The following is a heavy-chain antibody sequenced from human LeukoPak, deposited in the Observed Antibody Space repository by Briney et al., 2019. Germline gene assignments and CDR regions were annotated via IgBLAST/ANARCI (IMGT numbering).Heavy chain of an antibody. J-gene: IGHJ4*02. CDR2: ISYDGSNK. CDR3: ARRVVAVGFDY. Sequence: PGGSLRLSCAASGFTFSSYAMHWVRQAPGKGLEWVAVISYDGSNKYYADSVKGRFTISRDNAKNSLYLQMNSLRAEDTAVYYCARRVVAVGFDYWGQGTLVTVSS. D-gene: IGHD3-22*01. CDR1: GFTFSSYA. V-gene: IGHV3-30*04.